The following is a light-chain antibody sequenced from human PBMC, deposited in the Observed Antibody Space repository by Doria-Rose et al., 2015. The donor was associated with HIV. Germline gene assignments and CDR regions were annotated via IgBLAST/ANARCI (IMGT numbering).Light chain of an antibody. CDR2: DRY. V-gene: IGKV3-20*01. Sequence: EIVMTQSPGTLSLSPGERAALSCRASQSFSSTYLACYQQKAGQASSILIYDRYTRATAIPDRFSASGSETDFTLTINRLEPGDFELYYCHQYGASWTFCQGTKVEI. CDR1: QSFSSTY. J-gene: IGKJ1*01. CDR3: HQYGASWT.